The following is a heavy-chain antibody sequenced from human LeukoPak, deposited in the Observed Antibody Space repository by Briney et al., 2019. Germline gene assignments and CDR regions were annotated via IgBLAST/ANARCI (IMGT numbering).Heavy chain of an antibody. D-gene: IGHD3-10*01. J-gene: IGHJ6*03. CDR3: ARLSAYYYGSFFYYYMDV. Sequence: GGSLRLSCAASGFTFSGSAMHWVRQASGKGLEWVGRIRSKANSYATAYAASVKGRFTISRDDSKNTAYLQMNSLRAEDTALYYCARLSAYYYGSFFYYYMDVWGKGTTVTVSS. CDR2: IRSKANSYAT. V-gene: IGHV3-73*01. CDR1: GFTFSGSA.